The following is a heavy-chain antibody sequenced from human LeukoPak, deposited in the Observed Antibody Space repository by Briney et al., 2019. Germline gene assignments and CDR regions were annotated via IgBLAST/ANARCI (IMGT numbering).Heavy chain of an antibody. D-gene: IGHD3-22*01. CDR1: GGSISSSSYY. Sequence: SETLSLTCTVSGGSISSSSYYWGWIRQPPGKGLEWIGSIYYSGSTYYNPSLKSRVTISVDTSKNQFSLKLSSVTAADTAVYYCARRGYYYELADYWGQGTLVTVSS. CDR2: IYYSGST. J-gene: IGHJ4*02. CDR3: ARRGYYYELADY. V-gene: IGHV4-39*01.